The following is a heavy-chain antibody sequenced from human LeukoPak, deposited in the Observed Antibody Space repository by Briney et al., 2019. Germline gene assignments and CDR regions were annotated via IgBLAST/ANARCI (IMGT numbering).Heavy chain of an antibody. Sequence: SETLSLTCTVSGGSISSYYWSWIRQPPGKGLEWIGYIYYSGSTNYNPSLKSRVTISVDTSKNQFSLKLSSVTAADTAVYYCARVLDYYDSSGYSPFDYWGQGTLVTVSS. D-gene: IGHD3-22*01. CDR3: ARVLDYYDSSGYSPFDY. J-gene: IGHJ4*02. CDR1: GGSISSYY. CDR2: IYYSGST. V-gene: IGHV4-59*01.